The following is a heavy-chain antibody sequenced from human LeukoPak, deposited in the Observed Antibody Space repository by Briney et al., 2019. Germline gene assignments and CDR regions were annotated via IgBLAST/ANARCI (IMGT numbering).Heavy chain of an antibody. CDR2: ISAYNGNT. J-gene: IGHJ4*02. CDR1: GYTFTSYG. D-gene: IGHD3-3*01. Sequence: ASVKVSCKASGYTFTSYGISWVRQAPGQGLEWMGWISAYNGNTNYAQKLQGRVTMTTDTSTSTAYMELSSLRSEDTAVYYCARAGKLRFLEEAWFDYWGQGTLVTVSS. CDR3: ARAGKLRFLEEAWFDY. V-gene: IGHV1-18*01.